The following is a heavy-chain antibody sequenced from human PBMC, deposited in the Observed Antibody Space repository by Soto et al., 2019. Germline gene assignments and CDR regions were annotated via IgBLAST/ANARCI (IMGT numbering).Heavy chain of an antibody. CDR1: EFTFS. J-gene: IGHJ3*02. Sequence: PGGSLRLSCVGSEFTFSITWVRQAPGKGLEWVSMISNDGSSTYYADSVKGRFTISGDNSKKILYLQMNSLRAEDTAVYYCAQRPDAFDIWGQGTMVTVSS. V-gene: IGHV3-23*01. CDR3: AQRPDAFDI. CDR2: ISNDGSST.